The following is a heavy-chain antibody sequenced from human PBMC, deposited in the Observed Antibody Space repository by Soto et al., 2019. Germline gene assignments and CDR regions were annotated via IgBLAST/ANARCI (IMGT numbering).Heavy chain of an antibody. J-gene: IGHJ5*01. CDR2: IYYSGST. Sequence: SETLSLTCTVSGASIISGDHYLGWIRQPPGKGLEWIGTIYYSGSTYYNSSLESRVTISVDTSKNQFSLKLNSVTAADTAVYYCVILYSTNSKPNWFASSGQVTLVIVCS. D-gene: IGHD2-15*01. CDR1: GASIISGDHY. V-gene: IGHV4-39*01. CDR3: VILYSTNSKPNWFAS.